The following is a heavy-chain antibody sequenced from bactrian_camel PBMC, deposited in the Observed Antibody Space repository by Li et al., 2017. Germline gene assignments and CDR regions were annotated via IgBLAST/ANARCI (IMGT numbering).Heavy chain of an antibody. D-gene: IGHD1*01. J-gene: IGHJ4*01. CDR1: AYTVKSNC. CDR3: TTGFKPALSDRALM. Sequence: QVQLVESGGGSVQAGGSLRLSCASSAYTVKSNCVGWFRQAPGKGPEWVSSIYSDGDNTYYADSVKGRFTISRDDAKNTLYLRMNSLKIEDTAVYYCTTGFKPALSDRALMRGQGTQVTVS. CDR2: IYSDGDNT. V-gene: IGHV3-2*01.